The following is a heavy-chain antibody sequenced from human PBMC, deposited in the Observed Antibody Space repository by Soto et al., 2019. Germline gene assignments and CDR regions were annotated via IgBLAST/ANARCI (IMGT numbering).Heavy chain of an antibody. D-gene: IGHD6-19*01. CDR1: GFTFSSYW. CDR2: IKQDGSEK. J-gene: IGHJ4*02. CDR3: ARVHSSGAPVFDY. Sequence: GGSLRLSCAASGFTFSSYWMSWVRQAPGKGLEWVANIKQDGSEKYYVDSVKGRFTISRDNAKNSLYLQMNSLRAEDTAVYYCARVHSSGAPVFDYWGQGTLVTVSS. V-gene: IGHV3-7*01.